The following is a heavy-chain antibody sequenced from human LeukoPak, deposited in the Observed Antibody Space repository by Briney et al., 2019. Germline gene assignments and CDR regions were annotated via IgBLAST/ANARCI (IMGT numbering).Heavy chain of an antibody. CDR3: AIDGAGSYFYY. J-gene: IGHJ4*02. V-gene: IGHV3-30*02. CDR1: AFTFSSYG. CDR2: IRNDGSDK. D-gene: IGHD3-10*01. Sequence: GGSLRFSSAAYAFTFSSYGMHWLGQGPGKGLVGVVIIRNDGSDKYNADSVKGRLTNSRDNSKNTLYLPMNSLRGEDTAVYYCAIDGAGSYFYYWGQGTLVSVSS.